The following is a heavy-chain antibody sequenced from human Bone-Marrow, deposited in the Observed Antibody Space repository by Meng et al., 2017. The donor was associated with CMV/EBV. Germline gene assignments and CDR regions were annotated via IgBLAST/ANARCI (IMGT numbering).Heavy chain of an antibody. CDR3: ARTVVPAASHYYYYGMDV. J-gene: IGHJ6*02. Sequence: GESLKISCAASGFTFSSYSMSWVRQAPGKGLEWVSVIYSSGSSTSYADSVKGRFTISRDNSKNTLFLQMNSLRAEDTAVYYCARTVVPAASHYYYYGMDVWGQGTTVTVSS. D-gene: IGHD2-2*01. CDR1: GFTFSSYS. CDR2: IYSSGSST. V-gene: IGHV3-23*03.